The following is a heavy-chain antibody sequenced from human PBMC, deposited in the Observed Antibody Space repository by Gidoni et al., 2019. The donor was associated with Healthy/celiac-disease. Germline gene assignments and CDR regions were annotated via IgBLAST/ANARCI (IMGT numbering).Heavy chain of an antibody. D-gene: IGHD4-17*01. V-gene: IGHV4-39*01. J-gene: IGHJ4*02. CDR3: ARAFYGDYQKDFDY. Sequence: QLQLQESGPGLVKPSETLSLTCTVSGGSLSSSSYYWGWIRQPPGKGLEWIGGIYYSGSTYYNPSLKSRVTIAVDTSKNQFSLKLSSVTAADTAVYYCARAFYGDYQKDFDYWGQGTLVTVSS. CDR2: IYYSGST. CDR1: GGSLSSSSYY.